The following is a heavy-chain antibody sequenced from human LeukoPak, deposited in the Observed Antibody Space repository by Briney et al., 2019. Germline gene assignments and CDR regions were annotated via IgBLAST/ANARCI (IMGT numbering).Heavy chain of an antibody. CDR1: GFTFTHAW. CDR3: TTGALGG. V-gene: IGHV3-15*01. CDR2: IRSKTDGGTT. J-gene: IGHJ4*02. D-gene: IGHD3-16*01. Sequence: GGSLRLSCAASGFTFTHAWMSWVRQAPGKGGEWVGRIRSKTDGGTTDYAAPVKGRFSISRDDSKNTLYLQMNSLKSEDTAVYYCTTGALGGWGQGTLVTVSS.